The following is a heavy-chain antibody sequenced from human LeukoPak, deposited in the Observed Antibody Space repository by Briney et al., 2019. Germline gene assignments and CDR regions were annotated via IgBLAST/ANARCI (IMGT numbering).Heavy chain of an antibody. D-gene: IGHD6-19*01. J-gene: IGHJ4*02. CDR2: IRSKAYGGTT. V-gene: IGHV3-49*04. CDR3: TRRGGWYSDY. CDR1: GFTFCDYA. Sequence: GRSLRLSCTASGFTFCDYAMSWVRQAPGKGLEWVGFIRSKAYGGTTEYAASVKGRFTISRDDSKSIAYVQMNSLKIEDTAVYYCTRRGGWYSDYWGQGNLVTVSS.